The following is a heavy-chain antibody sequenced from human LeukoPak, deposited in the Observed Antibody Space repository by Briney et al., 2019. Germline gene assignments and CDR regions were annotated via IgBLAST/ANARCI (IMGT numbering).Heavy chain of an antibody. CDR1: GYTLTSYA. Sequence: ASVKVSCKASGYTLTSYAMNWVRQAPGQGLEWTGWINTNTGNPTYAQGFTGRFVFSLDTSVSTAYLQISSLKAEDTAVYYCARDSSSWYFDYWGQGTLVTVSS. D-gene: IGHD6-13*01. CDR3: ARDSSSWYFDY. J-gene: IGHJ4*02. CDR2: INTNTGNP. V-gene: IGHV7-4-1*02.